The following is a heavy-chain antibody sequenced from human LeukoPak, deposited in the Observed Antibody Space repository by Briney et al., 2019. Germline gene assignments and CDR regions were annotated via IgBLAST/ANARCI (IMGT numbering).Heavy chain of an antibody. CDR3: ASRPDSSGYYSFDY. CDR1: GYTFTGYY. Sequence: ASVKVSCKASGYTFTGYYVHWVRQAPGQGLEWMGWINPNSGGTNYAQKFQGRVTMTRDTSISTAYMELSRLRSDDTAVYYCASRPDSSGYYSFDYWGQGTLVTVSS. V-gene: IGHV1-2*02. J-gene: IGHJ4*02. CDR2: INPNSGGT. D-gene: IGHD3-22*01.